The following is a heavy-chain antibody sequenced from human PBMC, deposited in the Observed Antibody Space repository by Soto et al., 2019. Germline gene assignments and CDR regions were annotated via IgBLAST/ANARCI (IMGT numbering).Heavy chain of an antibody. CDR1: GGSASSGSYY. Sequence: PSETLSLTCTVSGGSASSGSYYWSWIRQPPGKGLEWIGYIYYSGSTNYNPSLKSRVTVSVDTSKNQFSLKLSSVTAADTAVYYCAAMYYYGSGSLNWFDPWGQGTLVTVSS. D-gene: IGHD3-10*01. J-gene: IGHJ5*02. CDR2: IYYSGST. V-gene: IGHV4-61*01. CDR3: AAMYYYGSGSLNWFDP.